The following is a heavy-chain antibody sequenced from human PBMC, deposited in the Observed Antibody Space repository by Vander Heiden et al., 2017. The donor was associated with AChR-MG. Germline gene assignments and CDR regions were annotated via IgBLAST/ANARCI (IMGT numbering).Heavy chain of an antibody. V-gene: IGHV3-53*02. D-gene: IGHD3-16*02. J-gene: IGHJ3*01. Sequence: EVQLVETGGGLIQPGGSLRLSCAASGFTVSSKYMSWVRQAPGKGLEWVSLIYSGDKTYYADSVKGRFTVSRDNSNNTMYLQMNSLRAEDTAVYYCARDVIGSGAFDFWGQGTMVTVSS. CDR1: GFTVSSKY. CDR3: ARDVIGSGAFDF. CDR2: IYSGDKT.